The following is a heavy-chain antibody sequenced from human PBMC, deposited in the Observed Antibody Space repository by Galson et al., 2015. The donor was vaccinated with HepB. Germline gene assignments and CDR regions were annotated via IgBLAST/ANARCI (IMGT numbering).Heavy chain of an antibody. CDR3: ARDQRYYYGSGSYYYVMDV. D-gene: IGHD3-10*01. CDR2: ISSSSSYT. V-gene: IGHV3-11*06. J-gene: IGHJ6*02. Sequence: SLRLSCAAPGFTFSDYYMSWIRQAPGKGLEWVSYISSSSSYTNYADSVKGRFTIYRDNAKNSLYLQMNSLRAEDTAVYYCARDQRYYYGSGSYYYVMDVWGQGTTVTVSS. CDR1: GFTFSDYY.